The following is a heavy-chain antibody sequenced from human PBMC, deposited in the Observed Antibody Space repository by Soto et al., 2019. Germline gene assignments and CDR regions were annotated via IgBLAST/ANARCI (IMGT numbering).Heavy chain of an antibody. CDR1: GGSISSSSYY. D-gene: IGHD3-9*01. V-gene: IGHV4-39*01. J-gene: IGHJ6*03. CDR3: ARHSATGLDDILTGYYRPYYYYYYMDV. CDR2: IYYSGST. Sequence: TLSLTCTVSGGSISSSSYYWGWIRQPPGKELEWIGSIYYSGSTYYNPSLKSRVTISVDTSKNQFSLKLSSVTAADTAVYYCARHSATGLDDILTGYYRPYYYYYYMDVWGKGTTVTVSS.